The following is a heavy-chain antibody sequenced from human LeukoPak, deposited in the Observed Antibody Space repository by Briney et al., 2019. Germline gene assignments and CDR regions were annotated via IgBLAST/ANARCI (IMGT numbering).Heavy chain of an antibody. CDR1: GFTFSSYS. V-gene: IGHV3-21*01. D-gene: IGHD3-10*01. Sequence: PGGSLRLSCAASGFTFSSYSMNWVRQAPGKGLEWVSSISSSSSYIYYADSVKGRFTISRDSAKNSLYLQMNSLRAEDTAVYYCARNLAPGSPYCYGMDVWGKGTTVTVSS. CDR2: ISSSSSYI. CDR3: ARNLAPGSPYCYGMDV. J-gene: IGHJ6*04.